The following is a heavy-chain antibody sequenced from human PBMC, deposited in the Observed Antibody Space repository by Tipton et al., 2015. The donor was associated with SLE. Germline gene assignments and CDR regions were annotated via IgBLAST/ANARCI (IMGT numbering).Heavy chain of an antibody. D-gene: IGHD3-3*01. Sequence: SLRLSCVASGFRFSSYWIHWVRQAPGKGLVWVSRVSRDDSGAMYADSVKGRFTMSRDNAKNTVYLQMNSLRGDDAGVYYCARGNVWSGYYDFWGQGTLVAVSS. CDR1: GFRFSSYW. CDR2: VSRDDSGA. V-gene: IGHV3-74*03. CDR3: ARGNVWSGYYDF. J-gene: IGHJ4*02.